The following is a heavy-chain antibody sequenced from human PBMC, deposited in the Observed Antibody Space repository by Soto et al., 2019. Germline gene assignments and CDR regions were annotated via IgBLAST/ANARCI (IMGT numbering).Heavy chain of an antibody. CDR1: GYSFTSYW. J-gene: IGHJ6*02. Sequence: GESLKISCKGSGYSFTSYWIGWVRQMPGKGLEWMGIIYPGDSDTRYSPSFQGQVTISADKSISTAYLQWSSLKASDTAMYYCARQRYCSCTSCYDYYYYYGMDVWGQGTTVTVSS. CDR2: IYPGDSDT. CDR3: ARQRYCSCTSCYDYYYYYGMDV. V-gene: IGHV5-51*01. D-gene: IGHD2-2*01.